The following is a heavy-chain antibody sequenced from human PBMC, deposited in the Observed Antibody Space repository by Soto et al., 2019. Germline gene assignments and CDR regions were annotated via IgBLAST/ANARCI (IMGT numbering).Heavy chain of an antibody. Sequence: SVKVSCKASGGTFSSYTIGWVRQAPGQGLEWMGGIIPIFGTANYAQKFQGRVTITADESTSTAYMELSSLRSEDTAVYYCARARDGYNCFDYWGQGTLVTVSS. V-gene: IGHV1-69*13. CDR3: ARARDGYNCFDY. CDR2: IIPIFGTA. CDR1: GGTFSSYT. D-gene: IGHD5-12*01. J-gene: IGHJ4*02.